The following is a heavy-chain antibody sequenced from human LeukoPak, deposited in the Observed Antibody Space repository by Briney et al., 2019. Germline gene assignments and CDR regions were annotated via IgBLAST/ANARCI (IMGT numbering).Heavy chain of an antibody. CDR1: GYTFTGYY. Sequence: ASVKVSCKASGYTFTGYYMHWVRQAPGQGLEWMGWINPNSGGTNYAQKFQGRVTMTRDTSISTAYMELSRLRSDDTAVYYCARPYDFRSGIIDYWGQGTLVTVSS. V-gene: IGHV1-2*02. J-gene: IGHJ4*02. CDR3: ARPYDFRSGIIDY. D-gene: IGHD3-3*01. CDR2: INPNSGGT.